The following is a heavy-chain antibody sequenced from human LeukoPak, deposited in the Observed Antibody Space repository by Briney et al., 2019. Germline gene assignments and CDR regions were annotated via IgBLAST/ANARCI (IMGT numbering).Heavy chain of an antibody. D-gene: IGHD3/OR15-3a*01. CDR2: ISGSGGST. V-gene: IGHV3-23*01. CDR1: GFTFSNYA. CDR3: AKDWTGTKPFDL. Sequence: GGSLRLSCAASGFTFSNYAMSWVRQAPGKWLEWASSISGSGGSTYYADSVKGRFTISRDNSKNTLYLQMNSLRAEDTAVYYCAKDWTGTKPFDLWGRGTRVTVSS. J-gene: IGHJ2*01.